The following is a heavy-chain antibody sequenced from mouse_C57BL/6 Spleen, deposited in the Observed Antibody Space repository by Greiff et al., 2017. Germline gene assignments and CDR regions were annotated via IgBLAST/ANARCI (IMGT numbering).Heavy chain of an antibody. V-gene: IGHV1-15*01. CDR1: GYTFTDYD. CDR3: TKSSYGSSWFDY. D-gene: IGHD1-1*01. J-gene: IGHJ2*01. CDR2: IDPETGST. Sequence: QVQLQQSGAELVRPGASVTLSCKASGYTFTDYDMHWVKQTPVHGLEWIGAIDPETGSTAYNQKFKGKAILTADKSSSTAYMERRSLTSEDSAVYCCTKSSYGSSWFDYWGQGTTLTVSS.